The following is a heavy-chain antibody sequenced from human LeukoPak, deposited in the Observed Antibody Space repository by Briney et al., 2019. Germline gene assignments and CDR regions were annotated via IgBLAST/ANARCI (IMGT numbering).Heavy chain of an antibody. CDR1: GYTFTNYI. CDR3: ARHDFVDAYYFDY. Sequence: EASVKVSCKASGYTFTNYIINWVRQAPGQGLEWMGWINTNTGNPTYAQGFTGRFVFSLDTSVNTAYLQISSLKAEDTALYYCARHDFVDAYYFDYWGQGTLVTVSS. J-gene: IGHJ4*02. V-gene: IGHV7-4-1*02. CDR2: INTNTGNP. D-gene: IGHD3/OR15-3a*01.